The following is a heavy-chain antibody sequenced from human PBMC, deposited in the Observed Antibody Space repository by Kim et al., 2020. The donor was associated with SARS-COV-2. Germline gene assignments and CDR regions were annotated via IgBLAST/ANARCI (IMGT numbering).Heavy chain of an antibody. CDR3: ARDSYYGFYTGAFDI. CDR1: GFTFSSYS. CDR2: ISSSSSTI. D-gene: IGHD3-10*01. V-gene: IGHV3-48*04. J-gene: IGHJ3*02. Sequence: GGSLRLSCAASGFTFSSYSMNWVRQAPGKGLEWVSYISSSSSTIYYADSVKGRFTISRDNAKNSLYLQMNSLRAEDTAVYYCARDSYYGFYTGAFDIWGQGTMVTVSS.